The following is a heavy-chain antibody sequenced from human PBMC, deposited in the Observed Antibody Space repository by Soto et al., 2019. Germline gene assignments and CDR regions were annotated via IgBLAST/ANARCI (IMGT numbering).Heavy chain of an antibody. CDR2: MNPNSGNT. CDR3: ARVTGGYSYGLDIYYYYYMDV. Sequence: GASVKVSCKASGYTFTSYDINWVRQATGQGLEWMGWMNPNSGNTGYAQKFQGRVTMTRNTSISTAYMELSSLRSEDTAVYYCARVTGGYSYGLDIYYYYYMDVWGKGTTVTVSS. V-gene: IGHV1-8*01. CDR1: GYTFTSYD. J-gene: IGHJ6*03. D-gene: IGHD5-18*01.